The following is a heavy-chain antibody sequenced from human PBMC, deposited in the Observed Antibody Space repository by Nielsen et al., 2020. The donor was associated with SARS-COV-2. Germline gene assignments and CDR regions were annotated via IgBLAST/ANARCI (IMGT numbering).Heavy chain of an antibody. J-gene: IGHJ4*02. CDR3: ATAGPILNY. CDR1: GLTFSNYA. Sequence: GGSLRLSCAASGLTFSNYAMHWVRQAPGKGLEWVSGISWNSGSIGYADSVKGRFTISRDNAKNSLYLQMNSLRAEDTALYYCATAGPILNYWGQGTLVTVSS. V-gene: IGHV3-9*01. CDR2: ISWNSGSI. D-gene: IGHD3-9*01.